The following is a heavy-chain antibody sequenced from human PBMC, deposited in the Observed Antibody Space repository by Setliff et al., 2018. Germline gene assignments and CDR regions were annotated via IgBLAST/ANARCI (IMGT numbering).Heavy chain of an antibody. D-gene: IGHD2-2*01. J-gene: IGHJ3*02. CDR3: ARGRMRGSCSGPSCTYDPFDI. V-gene: IGHV4-34*01. CDR1: GESFSNNY. Sequence: SETLSLTCSVSGESFSNNYWSWIRQTPGKGLEWIGESNHGGSTTYHPSLKSRLTMSVDTSKNQFSLKLAAVTAADTAVYYCARGRMRGSCSGPSCTYDPFDIWGQGTPVTVSS. CDR2: SNHGGST.